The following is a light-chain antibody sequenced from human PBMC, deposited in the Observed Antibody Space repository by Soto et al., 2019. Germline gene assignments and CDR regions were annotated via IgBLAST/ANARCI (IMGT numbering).Light chain of an antibody. CDR3: SSYTSSSTPVV. CDR2: DVS. CDR1: SSDVGGYNY. Sequence: QSVLTQPASVSGSPGQSNTISCTGTSSDVGGYNYVSWYQQHPGKAPKLMIYDVSNRPSGVSNRFSGSKSGNTASLTISGLQAEDEADYYCSSYTSSSTPVVFGGGTQLTVL. V-gene: IGLV2-14*01. J-gene: IGLJ2*01.